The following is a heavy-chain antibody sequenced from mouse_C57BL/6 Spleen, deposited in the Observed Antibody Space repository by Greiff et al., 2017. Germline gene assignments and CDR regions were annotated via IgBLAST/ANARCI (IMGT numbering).Heavy chain of an antibody. J-gene: IGHJ2*01. CDR2: IHPNSGST. CDR1: GYTFTSYW. V-gene: IGHV1-64*01. Sequence: QVQLQQPGAELVKPGASVKLSCKASGYTFTSYWMHWVKQRPGQGLEWIGMIHPNSGSTNYNEKFKSKATLTVDKSSSTAYMQLSSLTSEDSAVXYCAIEDYEGYLDYWGQGTTLTVSS. D-gene: IGHD2-4*01. CDR3: AIEDYEGYLDY.